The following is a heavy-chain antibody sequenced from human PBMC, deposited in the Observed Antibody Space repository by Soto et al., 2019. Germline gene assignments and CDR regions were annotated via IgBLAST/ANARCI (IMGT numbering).Heavy chain of an antibody. CDR3: ARAAYYDSSGYYYFFDY. CDR2: INAGNGNT. Sequence: ASVKVSCKASGYTFTSYAMHWVRQAPGQRLEWMGWINAGNGNTKYSQKFQGRVTITRDTSASTAYMELSSLRSEDTAVYYCARAAYYDSSGYYYFFDYWGQGTLVTVSS. J-gene: IGHJ4*02. V-gene: IGHV1-3*01. CDR1: GYTFTSYA. D-gene: IGHD3-22*01.